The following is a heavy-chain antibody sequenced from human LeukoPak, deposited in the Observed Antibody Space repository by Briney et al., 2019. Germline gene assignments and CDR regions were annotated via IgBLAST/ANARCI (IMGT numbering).Heavy chain of an antibody. D-gene: IGHD5-18*01. CDR2: MNPNSGNT. CDR1: GYTFTSYD. J-gene: IGHJ4*02. CDR3: ATPSMIGISYGYVRLRN. Sequence: GASVKVSCKASGYTFTSYDINWVRQATGQGLEWMGWMNPNSGNTGYAQKFQGRVTITRNTSISTAYMELSSLTSEDTAVYYCATPSMIGISYGYVRLRNWGQGTLVTVSS. V-gene: IGHV1-8*03.